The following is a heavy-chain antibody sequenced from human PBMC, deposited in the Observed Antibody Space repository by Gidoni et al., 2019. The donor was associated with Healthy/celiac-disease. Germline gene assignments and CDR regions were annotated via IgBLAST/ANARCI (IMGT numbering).Heavy chain of an antibody. D-gene: IGHD2-21*02. Sequence: QLQLQESGPGLVKPSETLSLTCTVSGGSISSSSYYRGWIRQPPGKGLEWIGSIYYSGSTYYNPSLKSRVTISVDTSKNQFSLKLSSVTAADTAVYYCACISVVTAIFDYWGQGTLVTVSS. J-gene: IGHJ4*02. CDR1: GGSISSSSYY. CDR2: IYYSGST. V-gene: IGHV4-39*01. CDR3: ACISVVTAIFDY.